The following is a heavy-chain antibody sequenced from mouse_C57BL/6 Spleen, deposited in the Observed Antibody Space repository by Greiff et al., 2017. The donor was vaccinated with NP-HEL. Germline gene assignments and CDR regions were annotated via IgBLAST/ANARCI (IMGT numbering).Heavy chain of an antibody. V-gene: IGHV3-6*01. D-gene: IGHD2-4*01. CDR2: ISYDGSN. Sequence: VQLKESGPGLVKPSQSLSLTCSVTGYSITSGYYWNWIRQFPGNKLEWMGYISYDGSNNYNPSLKNRISITRDTSKNQFFLKLNSVTTEDTATYYCARGIYYDYDGYFDYWGQGTTLTVSS. CDR3: ARGIYYDYDGYFDY. J-gene: IGHJ2*01. CDR1: GYSITSGYY.